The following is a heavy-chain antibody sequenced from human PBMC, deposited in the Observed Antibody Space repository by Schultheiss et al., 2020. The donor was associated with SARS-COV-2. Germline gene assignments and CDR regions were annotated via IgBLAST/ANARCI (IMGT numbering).Heavy chain of an antibody. CDR3: AKDPDDFWSGYPNWFDP. Sequence: GGSLRLSCAAPGFTFSDSALHWVRQAPGKGLESVAVISYDGSDKYYPDSVKGRFTISRDNSKNTLYLQMNSLRAEDTAVYYCAKDPDDFWSGYPNWFDPWGQGTLVTVSS. CDR2: ISYDGSDK. J-gene: IGHJ5*02. V-gene: IGHV3-30-3*01. CDR1: GFTFSDSA. D-gene: IGHD3-3*01.